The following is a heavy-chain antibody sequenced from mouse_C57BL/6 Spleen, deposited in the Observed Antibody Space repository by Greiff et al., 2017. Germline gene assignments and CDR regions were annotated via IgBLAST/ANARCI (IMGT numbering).Heavy chain of an antibody. CDR2: INTNYGTT. Sequence: VQLQQSGPELVKPGDSVKISCKASGYSFTDYNMNWVKQSNGKSLEWIGVINTNYGTTSYNQKFKGKATLTVDQSTSTAYMQLNSLTSEDSAVYYCASSRSSGYVNFDYWGQGTTLTVSS. CDR1: GYSFTDYN. CDR3: ASSRSSGYVNFDY. V-gene: IGHV1-39*01. D-gene: IGHD3-2*02. J-gene: IGHJ2*01.